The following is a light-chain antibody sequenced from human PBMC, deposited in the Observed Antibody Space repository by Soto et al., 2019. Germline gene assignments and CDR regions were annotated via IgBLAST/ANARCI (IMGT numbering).Light chain of an antibody. Sequence: DIQMTQSPSPLSASVGDRVTITCRASQSIKGYVNWYQQKPGKAPKLLISGDSSLQSGVPSRFSGSGSGTQFTLTISNLQPEEFGTYYCQQSDSSAPITFGQGTRL. V-gene: IGKV1-39*01. CDR1: QSIKGY. CDR3: QQSDSSAPIT. J-gene: IGKJ5*01. CDR2: GDS.